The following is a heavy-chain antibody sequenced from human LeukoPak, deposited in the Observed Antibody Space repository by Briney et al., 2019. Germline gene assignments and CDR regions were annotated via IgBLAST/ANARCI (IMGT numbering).Heavy chain of an antibody. J-gene: IGHJ4*02. CDR3: ATGFGVPSDIVDY. CDR1: GYTLTELS. V-gene: IGHV1-24*01. CDR2: FDPEDGET. Sequence: GASVKVSCKASGYTLTELSMHWVRQAPGKGLEWMGGFDPEDGETIYAQKFQGRVTMTEGTSTDTAYMELSSLRSEDTAVYYCATGFGVPSDIVDYWGQGTLVTVSS. D-gene: IGHD3-10*01.